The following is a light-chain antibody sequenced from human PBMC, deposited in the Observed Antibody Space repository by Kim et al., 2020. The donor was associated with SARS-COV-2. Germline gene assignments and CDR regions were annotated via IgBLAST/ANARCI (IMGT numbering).Light chain of an antibody. CDR1: SSDVGGYNY. Sequence: QSALTQPASVSGSPGQSITISCTGTSSDVGGYNYVSWYQQHPGKAPKLMIYDVSIRPSEISNRFSGSKSGNTASLTISGLQAEDEADYYCSSYTSSSTLGVFGRGTQLTVL. CDR3: SSYTSSSTLGV. J-gene: IGLJ2*01. CDR2: DVS. V-gene: IGLV2-14*03.